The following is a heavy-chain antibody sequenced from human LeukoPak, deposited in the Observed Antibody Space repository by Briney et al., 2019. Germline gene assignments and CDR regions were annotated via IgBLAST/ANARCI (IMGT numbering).Heavy chain of an antibody. D-gene: IGHD3-9*01. V-gene: IGHV4-34*12. CDR1: GGSFSGYY. CDR3: ARDLVLRYFDWLPDAFDI. J-gene: IGHJ3*02. CDR2: IFYTGST. Sequence: SETLSLTCAVYGGSFSGYYWGWVREPPGKALEWIGNIFYTGSTYYSPSLKSRVTISLDTSRNQFSLKLSSVTAADTAVYYCARDLVLRYFDWLPDAFDIWGQGTMVTVSS.